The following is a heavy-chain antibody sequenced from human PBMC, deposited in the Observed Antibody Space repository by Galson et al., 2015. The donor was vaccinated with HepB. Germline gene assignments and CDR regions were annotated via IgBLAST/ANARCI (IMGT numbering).Heavy chain of an antibody. CDR3: TRHSGVRGSYSNYYMDV. V-gene: IGHV3-73*01. D-gene: IGHD1-26*01. CDR1: GFTFSGSA. Sequence: SLRLSCAASGFTFSGSAMHWVRQASGKGLEWVGRIRSKANSYATAYAASVKGRFTISRDDSKNTAYLQMNSLKTEDTAVYYCTRHSGVRGSYSNYYMDVWGKGTTVTVSS. J-gene: IGHJ6*03. CDR2: IRSKANSYAT.